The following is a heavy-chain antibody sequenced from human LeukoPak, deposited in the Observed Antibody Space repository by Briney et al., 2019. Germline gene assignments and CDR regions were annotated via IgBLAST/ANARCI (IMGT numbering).Heavy chain of an antibody. CDR2: IDPSDSYN. J-gene: IGHJ3*02. D-gene: IGHD3-10*01. CDR1: GYIFTSYW. Sequence: GESLRISCKGSGYIFTSYWISWVRQMPGKGLEWMGRIDPSDSYNNYRPSFQGHVTISADKSISTAYLQWSSLKASDTAMYYCARQSHYGSGSYYWEDAFDIWGQGTMVTVSS. V-gene: IGHV5-10-1*01. CDR3: ARQSHYGSGSYYWEDAFDI.